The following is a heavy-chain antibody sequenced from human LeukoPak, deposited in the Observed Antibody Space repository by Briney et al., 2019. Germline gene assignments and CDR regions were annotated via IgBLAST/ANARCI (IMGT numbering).Heavy chain of an antibody. Sequence: TGVSLRLSCAASGFTVSSNYMSWVRQAPGKGLVWVSVIYSGGSTYYADSVKSRFTLSRDSSKNTLFLQMNSLRAEDTAVYYCAREPQGDSSGYDAFDVWGQGTLVTVSS. CDR1: GFTVSSNY. J-gene: IGHJ3*01. CDR2: IYSGGST. CDR3: AREPQGDSSGYDAFDV. D-gene: IGHD3-22*01. V-gene: IGHV3-66*01.